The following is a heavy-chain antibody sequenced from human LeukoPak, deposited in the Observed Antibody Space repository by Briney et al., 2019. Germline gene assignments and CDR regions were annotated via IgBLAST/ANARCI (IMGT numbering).Heavy chain of an antibody. CDR1: GFTFSTYW. J-gene: IGHJ4*02. CDR2: INTDGSST. V-gene: IGHV3-74*01. Sequence: GGSLRLSCAASGFTFSTYWMHWVRQAPGKGLVWVSRINTDGSSTSYADSVMGRFTISRDNAKNTLSLQMGSLRAEDMAVYYCARAPWFGESLDYWGQGTLVTVSS. D-gene: IGHD3-10*01. CDR3: ARAPWFGESLDY.